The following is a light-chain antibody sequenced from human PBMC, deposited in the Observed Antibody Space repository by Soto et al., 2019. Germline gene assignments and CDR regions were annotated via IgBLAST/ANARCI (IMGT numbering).Light chain of an antibody. J-gene: IGLJ3*02. CDR2: EVS. V-gene: IGLV2-14*01. CDR1: SSDVGGYNF. Sequence: QFALTQPASVSGSPGQSITISCTGTSSDVGGYNFVSWYQQHPAKAPRLIIYEVSSRPSGVSYRFSGSKSGNTASLTISGLQAEDEADYYCSSYTLRNTLVLFGGGTKLTVL. CDR3: SSYTLRNTLVL.